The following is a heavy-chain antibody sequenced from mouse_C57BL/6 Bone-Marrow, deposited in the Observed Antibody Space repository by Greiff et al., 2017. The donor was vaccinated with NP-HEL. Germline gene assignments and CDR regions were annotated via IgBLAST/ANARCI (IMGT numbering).Heavy chain of an antibody. CDR3: AREGDYDYFDY. J-gene: IGHJ2*01. V-gene: IGHV3-1*01. CDR1: GYSITSGYD. Sequence: EVKLVESGPGMVKPSQSLSLTCTVTGYSITSGYDWHWIRHFPGNKLEWLGYISYSGSTNYNPSLKSRISITHDTSKNHFFLKLNSVTTEDTATYYCAREGDYDYFDYWGQGTTLTVSS. D-gene: IGHD2-4*01. CDR2: ISYSGST.